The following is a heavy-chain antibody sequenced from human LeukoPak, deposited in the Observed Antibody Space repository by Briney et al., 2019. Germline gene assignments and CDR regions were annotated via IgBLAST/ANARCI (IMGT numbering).Heavy chain of an antibody. Sequence: SVKVSCKASGGTLSSYAISWVRQAPGQGLEWMGGIIPIFGTANYAQKFQGRVTIPADESTSTAYMELSSLRSEDTAVYYCARQTGTTSPARYWGQGTLVTVSS. CDR1: GGTLSSYA. D-gene: IGHD1-7*01. CDR3: ARQTGTTSPARY. CDR2: IIPIFGTA. J-gene: IGHJ4*02. V-gene: IGHV1-69*13.